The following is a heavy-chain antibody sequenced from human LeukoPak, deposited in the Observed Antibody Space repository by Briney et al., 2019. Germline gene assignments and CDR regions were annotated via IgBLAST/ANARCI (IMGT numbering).Heavy chain of an antibody. V-gene: IGHV3-7*01. CDR3: ARDYCSSTSCYLVN. CDR2: IKQDGSEK. Sequence: GGSLRLSCAASGFTFSSYWMSWVRQAPGKGLEWVANIKQDGSEKYYVDSVKGRFTISRDNAKNSLYLQMNSLRAEDTAVFYCARDYCSSTSCYLVNWGQGTLVTVSS. CDR1: GFTFSSYW. J-gene: IGHJ4*02. D-gene: IGHD2-2*01.